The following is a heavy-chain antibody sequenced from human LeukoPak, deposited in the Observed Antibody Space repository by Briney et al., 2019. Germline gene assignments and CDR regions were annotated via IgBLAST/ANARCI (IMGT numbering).Heavy chain of an antibody. J-gene: IGHJ4*02. CDR1: GGSFSGYY. CDR3: ARHEYIDGAFY. CDR2: INHSGST. V-gene: IGHV4-34*01. Sequence: PSETLSLTCAVYGGSFSGYYWSWIRQPPGKGLEWIGEINHSGSTNYNPSLKSRVTISADTSKNQLSLMLNTVTATDTAVYYCARHEYIDGAFYWGQGTLVTVSS. D-gene: IGHD2/OR15-2a*01.